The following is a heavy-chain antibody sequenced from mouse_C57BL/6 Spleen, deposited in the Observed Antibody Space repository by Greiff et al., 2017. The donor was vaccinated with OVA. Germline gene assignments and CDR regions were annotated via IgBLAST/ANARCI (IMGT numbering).Heavy chain of an antibody. CDR1: GFTFSSYG. V-gene: IGHV5-6*01. J-gene: IGHJ1*03. Sequence: EVKLVESGGDLVKPGGSLKLSCAASGFTFSSYGMSWVRQTPDKRLEWVATISSGGSYTYYPDSVKGRFTISRDNAKNTLYLQMSSLKSEDTAMYYCARHDPTVVALDVWGTGTTVTVSS. D-gene: IGHD1-1*01. CDR2: ISSGGSYT. CDR3: ARHDPTVVALDV.